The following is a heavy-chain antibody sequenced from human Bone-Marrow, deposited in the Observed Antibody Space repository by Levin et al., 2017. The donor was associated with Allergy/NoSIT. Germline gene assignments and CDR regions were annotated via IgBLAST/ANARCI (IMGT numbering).Heavy chain of an antibody. CDR3: AKVSCSGGSCYGPEFDY. CDR1: GFTFSSYG. Sequence: PGESLKISCAASGFTFSSYGMHWVRQAPGKGLEWVAVISYDGSNKYYADSVKGRFTISRDNSKNTLYLQMNSLRAEDTAVYYCAKVSCSGGSCYGPEFDYWGQGTLVTVSS. D-gene: IGHD2-15*01. V-gene: IGHV3-30*18. CDR2: ISYDGSNK. J-gene: IGHJ4*02.